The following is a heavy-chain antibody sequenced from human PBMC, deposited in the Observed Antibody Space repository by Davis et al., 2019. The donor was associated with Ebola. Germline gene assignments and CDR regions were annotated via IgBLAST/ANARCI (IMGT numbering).Heavy chain of an antibody. CDR2: VSAYNDDT. Sequence: ASVKVSCKASGYTLPSYGISWVRQAPGQGLEWVGWVSAYNDDTRYARRLQGRVTMTLDTSTSTAYMGLRSLTSDDTAMYYCVMDCSDANCGVTYFFDFWGQGTPVTVSS. CDR3: VMDCSDANCGVTYFFDF. J-gene: IGHJ4*02. CDR1: GYTLPSYG. D-gene: IGHD2-15*01. V-gene: IGHV1-18*01.